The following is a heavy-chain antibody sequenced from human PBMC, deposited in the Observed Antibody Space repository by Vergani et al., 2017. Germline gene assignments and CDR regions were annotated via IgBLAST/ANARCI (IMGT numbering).Heavy chain of an antibody. CDR1: GFSLNTRGVS. CDR3: VYRKTECGTTGCFYPFYYYYYMDV. V-gene: IGHV2-5*04. Sequence: QITLKESGPTLVKPTQTLTLTCTFSGFSLNTRGVSVAWIRQPPGKALDWLALIYWNDDQHYSQSLNNRVTITKDTSKNQVALTMTNMDYVDTGTYYCVYRKTECGTTGCFYPFYYYYYMDVWGKGTTVTVSS. D-gene: IGHD1-7*01. CDR2: IYWNDDQ. J-gene: IGHJ6*03.